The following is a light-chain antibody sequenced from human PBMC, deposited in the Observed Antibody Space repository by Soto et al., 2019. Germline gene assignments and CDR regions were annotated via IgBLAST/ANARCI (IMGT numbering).Light chain of an antibody. Sequence: DIQMTQSPSTLSASVGDRVTITCRASQSVSSWLAWYQQKPGKAPKLLVFDVSSLESGVPPRFSGSGPGSEYTLTISSLQPDDFANYAFQQYNASPFTFGQRTNLVIK. J-gene: IGKJ2*01. CDR2: DVS. V-gene: IGKV1-5*01. CDR1: QSVSSW. CDR3: QQYNASPFT.